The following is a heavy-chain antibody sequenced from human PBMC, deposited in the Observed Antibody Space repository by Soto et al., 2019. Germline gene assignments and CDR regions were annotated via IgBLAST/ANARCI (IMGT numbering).Heavy chain of an antibody. CDR2: VYYSGST. J-gene: IGHJ4*02. Sequence: PSETLSLTCIVSGGSVSSNSYYWSWIRQPPGKGLEWIGYVYYSGSTKYNPSLRSRVTISVDTSKNRFSLNLNSVTAADTAVYYCARAPTYSDFWSGYFDYWGQGTLVTVSS. CDR1: GGSVSSNSYY. D-gene: IGHD3-3*01. V-gene: IGHV4-61*01. CDR3: ARAPTYSDFWSGYFDY.